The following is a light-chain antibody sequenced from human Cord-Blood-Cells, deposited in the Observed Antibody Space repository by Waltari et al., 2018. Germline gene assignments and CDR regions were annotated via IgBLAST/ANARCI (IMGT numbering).Light chain of an antibody. Sequence: EIVLTHSPSPLLFAPGERATFPCRASQSVSSNLAWYQKKPGQAPRLLIYGASTRATGIPARFSGSGSGTEFTLTISSLQSEDFAVYYCQQYNNWPPITFGQGTRLEIK. CDR2: GAS. V-gene: IGKV3-15*01. CDR1: QSVSSN. J-gene: IGKJ5*01. CDR3: QQYNNWPPIT.